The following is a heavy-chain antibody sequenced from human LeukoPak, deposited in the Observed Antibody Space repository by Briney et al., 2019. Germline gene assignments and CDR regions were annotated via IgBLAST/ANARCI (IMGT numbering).Heavy chain of an antibody. CDR3: AKDIRPYMGEYCFDY. Sequence: GGSLRLSCAASGFTFDDYAMHWVRQAPGKGLEWVSLISWDGGSTYYADSVKGRFTISRDNSKNSLYLQMNSPRAEDTALYYCAKDIRPYMGEYCFDYWGQGTLVTVSS. V-gene: IGHV3-43D*04. D-gene: IGHD1-26*01. CDR2: ISWDGGST. J-gene: IGHJ4*02. CDR1: GFTFDDYA.